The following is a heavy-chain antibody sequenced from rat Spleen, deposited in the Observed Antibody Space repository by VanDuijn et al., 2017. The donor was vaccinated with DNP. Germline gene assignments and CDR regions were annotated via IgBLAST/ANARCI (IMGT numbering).Heavy chain of an antibody. CDR3: ARFGSYYYVMDA. CDR1: DYSITGNY. CDR2: ISQSDRA. J-gene: IGHJ4*01. D-gene: IGHD1-12*02. V-gene: IGHV3-1*01. Sequence: EVQLQESGPGRVKPSQSLSLTCSVTDYSITGNYWGWIRKFPGNKMEWIGHISQSDRATYNPSLKSRISITRDTSKNQFFLQLNSVITEDTATYYCARFGSYYYVMDAWGQGASVTDSS.